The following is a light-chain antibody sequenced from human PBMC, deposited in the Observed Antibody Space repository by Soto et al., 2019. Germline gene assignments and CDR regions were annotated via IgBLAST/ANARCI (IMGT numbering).Light chain of an antibody. CDR3: SSFTGSNYV. Sequence: QSALTQPASVSGSPGQSITISCTGTISDVGGYNFVSWYQQYPGKAPKLMICDVSNRPSGVSNRFSGSKSGNTASLTISWLQAEDEADHYCSSFTGSNYVFGTGTKVTVL. CDR1: ISDVGGYNF. CDR2: DVS. J-gene: IGLJ1*01. V-gene: IGLV2-14*03.